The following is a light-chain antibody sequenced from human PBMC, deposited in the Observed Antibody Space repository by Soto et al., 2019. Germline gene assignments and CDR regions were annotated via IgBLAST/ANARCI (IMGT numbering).Light chain of an antibody. V-gene: IGKV3-20*01. Sequence: ELVLTQSPGTLSLSPCERSTLSCSASQSVSSSYLAWYQQKPGQAPRLLIYGASSRATGIPDRFSGSGSGTDFTLTISSLQPDDFATYYCQQYNSYSFGQGTKVDIK. CDR3: QQYNSYS. CDR1: QSVSSSY. J-gene: IGKJ1*01. CDR2: GAS.